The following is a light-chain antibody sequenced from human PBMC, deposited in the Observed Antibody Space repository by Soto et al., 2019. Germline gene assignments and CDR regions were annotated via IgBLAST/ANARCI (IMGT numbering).Light chain of an antibody. CDR1: SSNIGKNY. J-gene: IGLJ3*02. CDR2: RDS. V-gene: IGLV1-47*01. Sequence: QPVLTQPPSASGTPGQRVSISCSGSSSNIGKNYAYWYQQVPGTAPKVLIYRDSERPSGVPDRFSGSKSGTSASLAISGLRSEDEAEYYCVAWDDTLSGRVFGGGTKLTVL. CDR3: VAWDDTLSGRV.